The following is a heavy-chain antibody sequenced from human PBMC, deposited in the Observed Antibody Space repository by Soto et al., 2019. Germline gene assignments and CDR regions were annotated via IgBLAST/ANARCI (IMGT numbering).Heavy chain of an antibody. CDR3: ARDRAAAGDYFDY. V-gene: IGHV3-33*01. J-gene: IGHJ4*02. CDR1: GFTFSSYG. Sequence: QVQLVESGGGVVQPGRSLRLSCAASGFTFSSYGMHWVRQAPGKGLEWVAVIWYDGSNKYYADSVKGRFTISRDNSKNTRYLQMNSLRAEDTAVYYCARDRAAAGDYFDYWGQGTLVTVSS. CDR2: IWYDGSNK. D-gene: IGHD6-13*01.